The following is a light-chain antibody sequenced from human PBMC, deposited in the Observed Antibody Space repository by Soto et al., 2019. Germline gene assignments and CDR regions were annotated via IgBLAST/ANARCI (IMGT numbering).Light chain of an antibody. V-gene: IGLV2-8*01. CDR1: SSDVGGCVY. CDR2: EVS. J-gene: IGLJ1*01. Sequence: QSALTQPPSASGSPGQSVTISCTGTSSDVGGCVYVSWYQQHPGKVPKLVIYEVSKRPSGVPDRFSGSKSGTTASLTISGLQADDEADYYCSSYAGSKSVFGTGTKLTVL. CDR3: SSYAGSKSV.